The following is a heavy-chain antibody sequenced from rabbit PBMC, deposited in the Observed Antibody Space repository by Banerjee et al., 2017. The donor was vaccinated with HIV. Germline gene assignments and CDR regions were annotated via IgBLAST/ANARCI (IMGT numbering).Heavy chain of an antibody. Sequence: QEQLEESGGDLVKPEGSLTLTCTASGFSFSNKYVMCWVRQAPGKGLEWIASIDAGSSGSTYYANWAKGRFTISKTSSTTVALQMTSLTAADTATYFCARGDGGYAYDLWGPGTLVTVS. D-gene: IGHD6-1*01. CDR2: IDAGSSGST. CDR1: GFSFSNKYV. J-gene: IGHJ6*01. V-gene: IGHV1S45*01. CDR3: ARGDGGYAYDL.